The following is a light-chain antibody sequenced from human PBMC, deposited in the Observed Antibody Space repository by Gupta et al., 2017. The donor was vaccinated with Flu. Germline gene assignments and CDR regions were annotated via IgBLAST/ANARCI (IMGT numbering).Light chain of an antibody. CDR3: QQENKGHPRFT. V-gene: IGKV3-15*01. Sequence: EIVMTQSPATLSVSPGERATLSCRARQNIKRDLAWYQKKPGQAPRLLFYGASTRATGSTARCSGSGVGTEVXLTITSXHSEDFEVYSCQQENKGHPRFTFGXGTKLEIK. J-gene: IGKJ2*01. CDR1: QNIKRD. CDR2: GAS.